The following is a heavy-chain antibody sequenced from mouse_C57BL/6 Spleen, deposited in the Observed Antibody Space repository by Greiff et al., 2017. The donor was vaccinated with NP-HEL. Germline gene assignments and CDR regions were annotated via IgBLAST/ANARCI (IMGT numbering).Heavy chain of an antibody. J-gene: IGHJ2*01. Sequence: EVQRVESGGGLVQPGGSLKLSCAASGFTFSSYTMSWVRQTPEKRLEWVATISGGGGNTYYPASVKGRFTISRDNAKNTLYLQMSSLRSEATALYYGARHRRGRGDYFDYWGQGTTLTVSS. V-gene: IGHV5-9*01. CDR3: ARHRRGRGDYFDY. CDR1: GFTFSSYT. CDR2: ISGGGGNT.